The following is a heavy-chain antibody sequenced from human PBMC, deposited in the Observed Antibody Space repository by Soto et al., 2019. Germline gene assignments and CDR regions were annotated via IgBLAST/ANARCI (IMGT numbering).Heavy chain of an antibody. CDR1: GGSISSGDYY. CDR3: ARAWGSSWYWSNQYGMDV. J-gene: IGHJ6*02. V-gene: IGHV4-30-4*01. Sequence: QVQLQESGPGLVKPSQTLSLTCTVPGGSISSGDYYWSWIRQPPGKGLEWIGYIYYSGSTYYNPSLKSRVTISVDTSKNQFSLKLSSVTAADTAVYYCARAWGSSWYWSNQYGMDVWGQGTTVTVSS. D-gene: IGHD6-13*01. CDR2: IYYSGST.